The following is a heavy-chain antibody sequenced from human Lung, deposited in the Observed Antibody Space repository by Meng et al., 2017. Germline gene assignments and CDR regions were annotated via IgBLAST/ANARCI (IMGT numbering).Heavy chain of an antibody. CDR2: ISNNGDT. J-gene: IGHJ4*02. Sequence: GGSLTLSCRTPGFTFSNYGMSWVRQAPGKGLEWVATISNNGDTHYADSMMGRFIISRDDSKNTLYLQVSSLRAEDTAVYYCARDCCSEIGPIDYWGQGTLVTVSS. D-gene: IGHD2-15*01. CDR1: GFTFSNYG. CDR3: ARDCCSEIGPIDY. V-gene: IGHV3-23*01.